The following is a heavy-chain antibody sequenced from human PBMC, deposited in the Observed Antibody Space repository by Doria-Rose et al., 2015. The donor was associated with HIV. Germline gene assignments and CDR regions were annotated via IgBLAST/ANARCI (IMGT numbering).Heavy chain of an antibody. V-gene: IGHV2-26*01. D-gene: IGHD6-13*01. J-gene: IGHJ4*02. CDR3: ARIESSRWYHKYYFDF. CDR2: IFTDYER. Sequence: QVQLVQSGPVLVKPTETLTLTCTVSGVSLSSPGMGVSWIRQPPGKALEWLANIFTDYERSYKTSLKSRLTISRSSSKRQVVRTMTDMDPVDTATYYCARIESSRWYHKYYFDFWGQGALVIVSA. CDR1: GVSLSSPGMG.